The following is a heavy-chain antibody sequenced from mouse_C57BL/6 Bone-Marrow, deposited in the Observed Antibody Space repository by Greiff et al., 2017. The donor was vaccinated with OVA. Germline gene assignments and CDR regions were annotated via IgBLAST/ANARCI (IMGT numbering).Heavy chain of an antibody. V-gene: IGHV5-17*01. CDR3: ARRSSYVDWYFGV. J-gene: IGHJ1*03. CDR2: ISGGSSTI. Sequence: EVQLVESGGGLVKPGGSLKLSCAASGFTFSDYGMHWVRQAPEKGLEWVAYISGGSSTIYYADTVKGRFTISRDNAKNTLFLQMTSLRSEDTAMYYCARRSSYVDWYFGVWGTGTTVTVAS. CDR1: GFTFSDYG. D-gene: IGHD1-1*01.